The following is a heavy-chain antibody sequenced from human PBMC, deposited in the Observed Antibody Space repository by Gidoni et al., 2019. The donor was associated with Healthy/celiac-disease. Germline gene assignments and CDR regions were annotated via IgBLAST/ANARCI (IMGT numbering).Heavy chain of an antibody. D-gene: IGHD2-2*01. V-gene: IGHV3-23*01. CDR3: AKPPRSLKRQVVVVPAAMGY. CDR2: ISGSGGST. J-gene: IGHJ4*02. Sequence: EVQLLESGGGLVQPGGSLRLSCAASGFTFSSYAMSWVRQAAGKGLGWVSAISGSGGSTYYADSVKGRFTISRDNSKNTLYLQMNSLRAEDTAVYYCAKPPRSLKRQVVVVPAAMGYWGQGTLVTVSS. CDR1: GFTFSSYA.